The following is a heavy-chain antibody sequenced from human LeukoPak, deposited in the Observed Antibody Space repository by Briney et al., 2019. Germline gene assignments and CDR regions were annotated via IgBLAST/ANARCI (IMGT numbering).Heavy chain of an antibody. D-gene: IGHD3-22*01. CDR3: ASLTYYYDSSGYYYDGAFDI. J-gene: IGHJ3*02. Sequence: VSVKVSWKASGYTFTSYDINWVRQATGQGLEWMGWMNPNSGNTGYAQKFQGRVTMTRNTSISTAYMELSSLRSEDTAVYYCASLTYYYDSSGYYYDGAFDIWGQGTMVTVSS. V-gene: IGHV1-8*01. CDR2: MNPNSGNT. CDR1: GYTFTSYD.